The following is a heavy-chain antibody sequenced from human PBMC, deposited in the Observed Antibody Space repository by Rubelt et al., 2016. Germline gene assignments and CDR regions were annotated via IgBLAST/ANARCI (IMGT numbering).Heavy chain of an antibody. J-gene: IGHJ5*02. CDR2: INAGNGNT. D-gene: IGHD1-1*01. Sequence: QVQLVQSGAEVKKPGASLRISCKASGYTFTSYAMHWVRQAPGQRLEWMGWINAGNGNTKYSQRFQGRVTITRDTSATTAYMELSSLTSEDTAVYYCAAGGTSVRYWFDPWGQGTLVIVSS. CDR3: AAGGTSVRYWFDP. V-gene: IGHV1-3*01. CDR1: GYTFTSYA.